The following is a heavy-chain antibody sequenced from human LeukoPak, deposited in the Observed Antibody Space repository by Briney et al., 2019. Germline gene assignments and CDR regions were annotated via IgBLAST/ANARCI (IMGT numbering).Heavy chain of an antibody. D-gene: IGHD3-9*01. V-gene: IGHV1-2*02. CDR3: ARDRTVYYDILTGSLAYYYYGMDV. Sequence: ASVTVSCKASGYTFTGYYMHWVRQAPGQGLEWMGWINPNSGGTNYAQKFQGRVTMTRDTSISTAYMELSRLRSDDTAVYYCARDRTVYYDILTGSLAYYYYGMDVWGQGTTVTVSS. J-gene: IGHJ6*02. CDR2: INPNSGGT. CDR1: GYTFTGYY.